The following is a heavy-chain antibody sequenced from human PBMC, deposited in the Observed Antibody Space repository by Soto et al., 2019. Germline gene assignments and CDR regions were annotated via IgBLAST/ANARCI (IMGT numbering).Heavy chain of an antibody. J-gene: IGHJ6*02. V-gene: IGHV1-18*01. D-gene: IGHD1-26*01. CDR2: ISAYNGNT. CDR1: GYTFTSYG. Sequence: QVQLVQSGAEVKKPGASVKVSCKASGYTFTSYGISWVRQAPGQGLEWMGWISAYNGNTNYAQKLQGRVTMTTVASTSTAYMELRSLRSDDTAVYYCARDGPEYSGSDGDYYYGMDVWGQGTTVTVSS. CDR3: ARDGPEYSGSDGDYYYGMDV.